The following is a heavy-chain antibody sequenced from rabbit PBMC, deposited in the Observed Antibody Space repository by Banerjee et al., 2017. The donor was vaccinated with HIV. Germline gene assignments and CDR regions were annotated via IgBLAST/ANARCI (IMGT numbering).Heavy chain of an antibody. J-gene: IGHJ6*01. CDR3: AREQSAGYAGYGL. D-gene: IGHD7-1*01. Sequence: QEHLVESGGGLVTLGGSLKLTCKASGIDFSRSFWISWVRQTPGKGLEWIGCIYPTYGATDYANWVNGRFTISLDNAQNTVFLQMTSLTAADTATYFCAREQSAGYAGYGLWGQGTLVTVS. CDR2: IYPTYGAT. CDR1: GIDFSRSFW. V-gene: IGHV1S43*01.